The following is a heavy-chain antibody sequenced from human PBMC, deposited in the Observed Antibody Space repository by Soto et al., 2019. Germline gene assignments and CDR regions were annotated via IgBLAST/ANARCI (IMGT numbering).Heavy chain of an antibody. Sequence: GESLKISCKGSGYTFTTYWIGWVRQMPGKGLEWMGIIYPGDSDTTYSPSFQGQVTISADESISTAYLQWNSLKASDSAMYYCGRLDSSYYFDYWGQGTLVTVSS. J-gene: IGHJ4*02. CDR2: IYPGDSDT. CDR1: GYTFTTYW. D-gene: IGHD3-22*01. V-gene: IGHV5-51*01. CDR3: GRLDSSYYFDY.